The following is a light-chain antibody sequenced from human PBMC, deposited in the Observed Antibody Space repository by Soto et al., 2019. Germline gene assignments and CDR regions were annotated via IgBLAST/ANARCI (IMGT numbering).Light chain of an antibody. CDR1: QTISSW. J-gene: IGKJ1*01. CDR3: QHYNSYSEA. V-gene: IGKV1-5*03. CDR2: KAS. Sequence: DIQMTQSPSTLSASVRDTATITCRASQTISSWLAWYQQKPGKAPKLLIYKASTLKSGVPSRFSGSGSGTEFTLTISSLQPDDFATYYCQHYNSYSEAFGQGTKV.